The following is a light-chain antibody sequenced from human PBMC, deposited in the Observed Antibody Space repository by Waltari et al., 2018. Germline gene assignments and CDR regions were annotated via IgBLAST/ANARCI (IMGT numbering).Light chain of an antibody. CDR2: DAS. J-gene: IGKJ1*01. V-gene: IGKV3-11*02. Sequence: EIVLTQSPVTLSLSPGERGALSCRASESIGIYLAWYQQKPGQAPRLLIFDASRRASGVPARFSGSGSGRDFALTISYLEPEDAAVYYCQQRTNWPPWTFGQGTKLEI. CDR3: QQRTNWPPWT. CDR1: ESIGIY.